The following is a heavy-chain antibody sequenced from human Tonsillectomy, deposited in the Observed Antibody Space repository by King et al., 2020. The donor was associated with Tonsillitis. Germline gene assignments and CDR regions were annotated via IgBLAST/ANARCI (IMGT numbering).Heavy chain of an antibody. V-gene: IGHV4-59*08. CDR1: GGSISSYY. CDR2: VHYSGST. D-gene: IGHD6-6*01. Sequence: QLQESGPGLVKPSETLSLTCSVSGGSISSYYWSWIRQPPGKGLEWIGFVHYSGSTNYSPSLRSRVTMSVDTSKNHFSLRLSSVTAADTAVYFCARPYSSSFWYFDIWARGT. J-gene: IGHJ2*01. CDR3: ARPYSSSFWYFDI.